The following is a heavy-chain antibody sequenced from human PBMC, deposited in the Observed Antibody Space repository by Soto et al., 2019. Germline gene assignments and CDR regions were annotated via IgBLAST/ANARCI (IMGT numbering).Heavy chain of an antibody. CDR1: GGSFSGYY. V-gene: IGHV4-34*01. J-gene: IGHJ5*02. CDR3: ARFYGDYYNWFDP. CDR2: INHSGST. D-gene: IGHD4-17*01. Sequence: SETLSLTCAVYGGSFSGYYWTWIRQPPGTGLEWIGEINHSGSTNYNPSLKSRVTISVDRSKNQFSLKLSSVTAADTAVYYCARFYGDYYNWFDPWGQGTLVTVSS.